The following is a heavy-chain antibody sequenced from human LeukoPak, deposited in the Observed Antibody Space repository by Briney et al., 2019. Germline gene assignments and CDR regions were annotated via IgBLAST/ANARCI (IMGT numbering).Heavy chain of an antibody. CDR1: GFTFSSYA. D-gene: IGHD3-22*01. V-gene: IGHV3-23*01. Sequence: GGSLRLSCAASGFTFSSYAMSWVRQAPGKGLEWVSAISGSGGSTYYADSVKGRFTISRDNSKNTLYLQMNSLRAEDTAVYYCAKEGFYYDSSAWGVTFDYWGQGTLDTVSS. CDR3: AKEGFYYDSSAWGVTFDY. J-gene: IGHJ4*02. CDR2: ISGSGGST.